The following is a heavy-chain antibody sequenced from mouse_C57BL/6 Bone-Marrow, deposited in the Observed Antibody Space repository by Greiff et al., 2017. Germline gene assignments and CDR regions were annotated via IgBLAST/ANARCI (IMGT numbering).Heavy chain of an antibody. CDR2: ISSGGSYT. V-gene: IGHV5-6*02. J-gene: IGHJ4*01. CDR1: GFTFSSYG. CDR3: ARHDLYAMDY. Sequence: DVKLVESGGDLVKPGGSLKLSCAASGFTFSSYGMSWVRQTPDKRLEWVATISSGGSYTYYPDSVKGRFTISRDNAKNTLYLQMSSLKSEDTAMYYCARHDLYAMDYWGQGTSVTVSS.